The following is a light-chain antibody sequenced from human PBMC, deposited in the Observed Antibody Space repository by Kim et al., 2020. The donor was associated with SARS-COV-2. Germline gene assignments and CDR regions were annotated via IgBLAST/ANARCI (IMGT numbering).Light chain of an antibody. J-gene: IGKJ1*01. CDR3: QQSNNWPPLT. CDR1: QTINNR. CDR2: AAT. V-gene: IGKV3-15*01. Sequence: SPGERATLSCRSRQTINNRLVWYQQKTGQAPRLLIYAATTRATGIPARFIGSGSETDFTLTINGLQSEDFAVYYCQQSNNWPPLTFGQGTKVDIK.